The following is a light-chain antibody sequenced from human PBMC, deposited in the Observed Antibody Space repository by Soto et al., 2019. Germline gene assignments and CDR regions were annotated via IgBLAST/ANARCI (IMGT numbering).Light chain of an antibody. V-gene: IGKV3-20*01. Sequence: EIGLTQSPGTLSLSPGERATLSCSASQSVSSSFLAWYQQKPGQAPRLLIYGASSRATGVPDRFSGSGYGTDFTLTISGLDPEDFAVYYCQQYDSSPWTFGQGTRVEIK. CDR3: QQYDSSPWT. CDR2: GAS. J-gene: IGKJ1*01. CDR1: QSVSSSF.